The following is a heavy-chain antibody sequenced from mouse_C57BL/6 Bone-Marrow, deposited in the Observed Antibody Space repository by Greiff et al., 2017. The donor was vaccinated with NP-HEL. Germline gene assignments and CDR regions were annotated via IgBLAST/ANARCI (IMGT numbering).Heavy chain of an antibody. Sequence: VQLVESGAELAKPGASVKLSCKASGYTFTSYWMHWVKQRPGQGLEWIGYINPSSGYTKYNQKFKDKATLTADKSSSTAYMQLSSLTYEDSAVYYCASYYGSSYGYFDVWGTGTTVTVSS. D-gene: IGHD1-1*01. J-gene: IGHJ1*03. V-gene: IGHV1-7*01. CDR3: ASYYGSSYGYFDV. CDR1: GYTFTSYW. CDR2: INPSSGYT.